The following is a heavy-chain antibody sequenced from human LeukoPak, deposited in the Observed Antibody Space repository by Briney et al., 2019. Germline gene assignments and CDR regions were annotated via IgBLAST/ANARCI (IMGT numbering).Heavy chain of an antibody. Sequence: GASVKVSCKTSGYTFTDSYIHWVRQAPGQGLEWMGRINPNSGDPNYPQKFQGRVTMTRDTSISTAYMEMSSLTSDDTAVYYCATLGHYDSSGYPYWGQGTLVTVSS. CDR1: GYTFTDSY. CDR3: ATLGHYDSSGYPY. J-gene: IGHJ4*02. D-gene: IGHD3-22*01. CDR2: INPNSGDP. V-gene: IGHV1-2*06.